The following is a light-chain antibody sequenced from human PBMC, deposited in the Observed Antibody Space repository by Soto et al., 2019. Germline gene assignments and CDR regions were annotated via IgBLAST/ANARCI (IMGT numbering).Light chain of an antibody. J-gene: IGKJ1*01. CDR2: GAS. V-gene: IGKV3-20*01. Sequence: EIVLTQSPGTLSLSPGERATLSCRASQSVSSSSLAWYQQKPGQAPRLFIYGASTRATGIPDRFSGGGSGTDFTLTISRLETEDFAVYYCQQYGSSPPRTFGQGTKVEIK. CDR3: QQYGSSPPRT. CDR1: QSVSSSS.